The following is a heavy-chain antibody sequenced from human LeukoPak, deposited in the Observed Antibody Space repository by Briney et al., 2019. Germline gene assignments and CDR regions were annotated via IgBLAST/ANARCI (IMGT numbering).Heavy chain of an antibody. CDR1: GFTFSSYW. J-gene: IGHJ4*02. CDR2: IKQDGSEK. CDR3: ARVSGYSGYGFRYYFDY. V-gene: IGHV3-7*03. Sequence: PGGSLRLSCAASGFTFSSYWMSWVRQAPGKGLEWVANIKQDGSEKYYVDSVKGRFTISRDNAKNPLYLQMNSLRAEDTAVYYCARVSGYSGYGFRYYFDYWGQGTLVTVSS. D-gene: IGHD5-12*01.